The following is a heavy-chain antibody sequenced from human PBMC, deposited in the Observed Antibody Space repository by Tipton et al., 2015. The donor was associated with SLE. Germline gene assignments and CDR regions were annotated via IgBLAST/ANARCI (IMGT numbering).Heavy chain of an antibody. D-gene: IGHD2-2*01. Sequence: TLSLTCSVSGGSITSYSYYWGWVRQPPGKGLEWIGNVYYYGETYSSSSSKSRVTISVDTSRSQFSLKLSSVTAADTAVYYCARRAAAAMGDAFDIWGQGTMVTVSS. V-gene: IGHV4-39*01. CDR1: GGSITSYSYY. CDR3: ARRAAAAMGDAFDI. CDR2: VYYYGET. J-gene: IGHJ3*02.